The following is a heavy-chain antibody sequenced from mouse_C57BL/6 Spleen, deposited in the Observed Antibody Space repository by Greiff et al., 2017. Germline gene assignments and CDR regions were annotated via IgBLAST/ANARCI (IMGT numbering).Heavy chain of an antibody. D-gene: IGHD1-1*01. CDR2: IYPGGGYT. V-gene: IGHV1-63*01. CDR3: AREDYYGSSYSYYFDY. J-gene: IGHJ2*01. Sequence: VKLMESGAELVRPGTSVKMSCKASGYTFTNYWIGWAKQRPGHGLEWIGDIYPGGGYTNYNEKFKGKATLTADKSSSTAYMQFSSLTSEDSAIYYCAREDYYGSSYSYYFDYWGQGTTLTVSS. CDR1: GYTFTNYW.